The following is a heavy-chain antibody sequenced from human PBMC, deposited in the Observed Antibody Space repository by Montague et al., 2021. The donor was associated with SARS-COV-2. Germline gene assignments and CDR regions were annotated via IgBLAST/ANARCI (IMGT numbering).Heavy chain of an antibody. CDR3: AKGQKIKWLVLHSAPDWFDS. CDR1: GFTFSSYA. J-gene: IGHJ5*01. D-gene: IGHD6-19*01. V-gene: IGHV3-9*01. Sequence: SLRLSCAASGFTFSSYAMHWVRQAPGKALEWVSGISWSSNSIGYGDSVKGRFTISRDNAKNSLYLQMNSLRAEDTGLYYCAKGQKIKWLVLHSAPDWFDSWGQGTLVTVSS. CDR2: ISWSSNSI.